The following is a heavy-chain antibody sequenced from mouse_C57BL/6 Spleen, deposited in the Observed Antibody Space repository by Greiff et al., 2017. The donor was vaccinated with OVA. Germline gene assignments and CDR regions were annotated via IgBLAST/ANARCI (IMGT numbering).Heavy chain of an antibody. V-gene: IGHV1-15*01. D-gene: IGHD1-1*01. Sequence: VQLQQSGAELVRPGASVTLSCKASGYTFTDYEMHWVKQTPVHGLEWIGAIDPETGGTAYNQKFKGKAILTADKSSSTAYMELRSLTSEDSAVYYCTIITTVVATSDYFDYWGQGTTLTVSS. CDR2: IDPETGGT. J-gene: IGHJ2*01. CDR3: TIITTVVATSDYFDY. CDR1: GYTFTDYE.